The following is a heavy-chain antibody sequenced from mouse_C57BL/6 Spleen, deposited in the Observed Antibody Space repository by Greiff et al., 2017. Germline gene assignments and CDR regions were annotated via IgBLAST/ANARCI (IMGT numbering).Heavy chain of an antibody. V-gene: IGHV14-3*01. CDR2: IDPANGNT. CDR1: GFNIKNTY. CDR3: ARNLIYDGYYVDFDV. J-gene: IGHJ1*03. Sequence: VQLQQSVAELVRPGASVKLSCTASGFNIKNTYMHWVKQRPEQGLEWIGRIDPANGNTKYAPTFQGKVTITADTSSNTAYLQLSSLTSEDTAIYYCARNLIYDGYYVDFDVWGTGTTVTVSS. D-gene: IGHD2-3*01.